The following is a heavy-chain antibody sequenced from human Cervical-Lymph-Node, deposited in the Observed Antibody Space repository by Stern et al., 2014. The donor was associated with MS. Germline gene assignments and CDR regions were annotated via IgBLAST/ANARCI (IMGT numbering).Heavy chain of an antibody. J-gene: IGHJ4*02. CDR1: GFTVSRDY. Sequence: EVQLVESGGGVIQPGGSLRVSCTASGFTVSRDYMTWVRQAPGKGLEWVSLITNVGSTFYAASVKGRFTISRDDSKNTVYLHMTSLRAEDTAMYYCAGDASSRERSDWWGQGTLVTVSS. CDR3: AGDASSRERSDW. CDR2: ITNVGST. V-gene: IGHV3-53*01. D-gene: IGHD1-1*01.